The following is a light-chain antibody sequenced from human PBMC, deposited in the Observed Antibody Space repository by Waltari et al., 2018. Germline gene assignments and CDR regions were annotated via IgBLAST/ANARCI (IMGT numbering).Light chain of an antibody. CDR3: QQYASLPLT. J-gene: IGKJ4*01. V-gene: IGKV1-33*01. CDR2: DAS. Sequence: DIQMTQSPSSLSASVGDRVIITCQASQDISKNLHWFQQKPGKAPNLLIYDASNLHTGGPSRFSGSKSGTHFTFTISSLQPEDNATYYCQQYASLPLTFGGGTKVDIK. CDR1: QDISKN.